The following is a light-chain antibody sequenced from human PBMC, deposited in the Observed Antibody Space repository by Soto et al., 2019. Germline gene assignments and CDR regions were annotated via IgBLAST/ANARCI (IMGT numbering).Light chain of an antibody. Sequence: DIQMTQSPSTLSASVGDRVTITCRASQSISSSLARYQQKPGKAPKVLIYKASSLERGVPSRLRGSGSGTEFTLTISSLQPDDFATYSCQQYNSYWTFGQGTKVEIK. CDR2: KAS. CDR1: QSISSS. CDR3: QQYNSYWT. V-gene: IGKV1-5*03. J-gene: IGKJ1*01.